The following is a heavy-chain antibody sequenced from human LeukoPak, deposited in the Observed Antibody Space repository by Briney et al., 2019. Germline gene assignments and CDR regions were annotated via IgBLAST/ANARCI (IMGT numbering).Heavy chain of an antibody. Sequence: SETLSLTCAVSGGSISSGGYSWSWIRQPPGKGLEWIGYIYHSGSTYYNPSPKSRVTISVDRSKNQFSLKLSSVTAADTAVYYCASYGDYDNWFDPWGQGTLVTVSS. D-gene: IGHD4-17*01. CDR3: ASYGDYDNWFDP. CDR1: GGSISSGGYS. V-gene: IGHV4-30-2*01. CDR2: IYHSGST. J-gene: IGHJ5*02.